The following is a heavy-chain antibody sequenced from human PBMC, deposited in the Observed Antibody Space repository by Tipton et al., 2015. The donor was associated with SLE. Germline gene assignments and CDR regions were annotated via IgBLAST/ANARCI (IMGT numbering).Heavy chain of an antibody. J-gene: IGHJ6*02. Sequence: LRLSCTVSGGSISSDYWTWIRQPPGKGLEWIGSIFYIGSTTYNPSLKSRLTMSVDTPKNQFSLKLTSVTAADTAVYYCARISVDTTMAQRVDYGMDVWGQGTTVTVSS. V-gene: IGHV4-59*01. CDR2: IFYIGST. CDR3: ARISVDTTMAQRVDYGMDV. D-gene: IGHD5-18*01. CDR1: GGSISSDY.